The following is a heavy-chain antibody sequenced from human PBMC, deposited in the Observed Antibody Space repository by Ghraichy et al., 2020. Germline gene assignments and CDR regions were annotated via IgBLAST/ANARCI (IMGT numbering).Heavy chain of an antibody. J-gene: IGHJ4*02. CDR3: AKSRTHYDFWSGSPYYFDY. CDR1: GFTFSSYA. Sequence: GGSLRLSCAASGFTFSSYAMSWVRQAPGKGLEWVSAISGSGGSTYYADSVKGRFTISRDNSKNTLYLQMNSLGAEDTAVYYCAKSRTHYDFWSGSPYYFDYWGQGTLVTVSS. CDR2: ISGSGGST. D-gene: IGHD3-3*01. V-gene: IGHV3-23*01.